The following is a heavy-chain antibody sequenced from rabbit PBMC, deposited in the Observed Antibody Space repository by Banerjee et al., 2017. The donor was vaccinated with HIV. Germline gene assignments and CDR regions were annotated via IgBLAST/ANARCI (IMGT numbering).Heavy chain of an antibody. CDR3: ARAASGGDRTLKL. D-gene: IGHD1-1*01. V-gene: IGHV1S45*01. CDR2: IYTGDDGT. CDR1: GFSFSSSYD. Sequence: QEQLVESGGDLVKPGASLTLTCTASGFSFSSSYDMCWVRQAPGKGLEWIGFIYTGDDGTNYASWAKGRFTISKTSSTTVTLQITSLTAADTATYFCARAASGGDRTLKLWGPGTLVTVS. J-gene: IGHJ4*01.